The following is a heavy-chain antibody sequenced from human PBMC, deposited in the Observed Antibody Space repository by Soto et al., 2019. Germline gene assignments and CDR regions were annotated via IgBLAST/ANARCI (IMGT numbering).Heavy chain of an antibody. CDR2: IIAIPGKA. CDR1: GGTFSSYA. Sequence: QVQLVQSGAEVKKPGSSVKVSCKASGGTFSSYAISWVRQAPGQGLEWMGGIIAIPGKAIYAEKLQGRVTITADESTSTAYMELSSLRSEDTAVYYCAGGRGGAIIVGVTGTFDVWGQGTLVTVSS. CDR3: AGGRGGAIIVGVTGTFDV. J-gene: IGHJ3*01. D-gene: IGHD3-22*01. V-gene: IGHV1-69*01.